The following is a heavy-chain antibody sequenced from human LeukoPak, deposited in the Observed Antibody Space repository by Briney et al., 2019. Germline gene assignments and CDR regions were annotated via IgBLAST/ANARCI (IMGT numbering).Heavy chain of an antibody. J-gene: IGHJ4*02. CDR3: ARDKIVGATHFDY. CDR2: IKTDGSIT. D-gene: IGHD1-26*01. V-gene: IGHV3-74*01. CDR1: GFSFSVYW. Sequence: GGSLRLSCAASGFSFSVYWMHWVRQAPGKGPVWVSRIKTDGSITDYADFVKGRFTISRDNARNSLYLQMNSLRAEDTAVYYCARDKIVGATHFDYWGQGTLVTVSS.